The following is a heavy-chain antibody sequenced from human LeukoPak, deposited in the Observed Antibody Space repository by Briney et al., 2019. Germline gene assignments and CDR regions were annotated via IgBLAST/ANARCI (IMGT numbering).Heavy chain of an antibody. CDR3: ARYSALGYCGGDCYPDY. J-gene: IGHJ4*02. CDR1: GGSISSYY. Sequence: PSKTLSLTCTVSGGSISSYYWSWIRQPPGKGLEWIGYIYYSGSTNYNPSLKSRVTISVDTSKNQFSLKLSSVTAADTAVYYCARYSALGYCGGDCYPDYWGQGTLVTVTS. D-gene: IGHD2-21*02. CDR2: IYYSGST. V-gene: IGHV4-59*01.